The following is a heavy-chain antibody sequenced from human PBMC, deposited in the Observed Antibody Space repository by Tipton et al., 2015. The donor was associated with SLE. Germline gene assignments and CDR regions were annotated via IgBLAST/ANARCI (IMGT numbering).Heavy chain of an antibody. V-gene: IGHV4-59*01. CDR3: ARDLGLWFGEGGY. CDR1: GGSISSYY. Sequence: TLSLTCTVSGGSISSYYWSWIRQPPGKGLEWIGYIYYSGSTNYNPSLKSRVTISVDTSKNQFSLKLSSVTAADTAVYYCARDLGLWFGEGGYWGQGTLVTVSS. D-gene: IGHD3-10*01. CDR2: IYYSGST. J-gene: IGHJ4*02.